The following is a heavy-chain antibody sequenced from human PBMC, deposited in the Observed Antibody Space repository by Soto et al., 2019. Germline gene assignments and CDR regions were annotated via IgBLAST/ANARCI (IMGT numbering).Heavy chain of an antibody. CDR3: ARSLTDYNWFDP. D-gene: IGHD2-8*01. J-gene: IGHJ5*02. Sequence: ASVKVSCKASGGTFSSYAISWVRQAPGQGLEWMGGIIPIFGTANYAQKFQGRVTITADESTSTAYMELSSLRSEDTAVYYCARSLTDYNWFDPWGQGTLVTVSS. CDR2: IIPIFGTA. CDR1: GGTFSSYA. V-gene: IGHV1-69*13.